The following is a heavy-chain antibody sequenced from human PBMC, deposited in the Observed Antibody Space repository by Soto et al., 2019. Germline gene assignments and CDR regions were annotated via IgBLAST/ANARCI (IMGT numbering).Heavy chain of an antibody. CDR2: IYDSGST. J-gene: IGHJ4*02. V-gene: IGHV4-61*08. Sequence: SETLSLTCIVSGDSVSSGGYYWSWIRQPPGKGLEWIGYIYDSGSTNYNPSLKSRVTMSVDTSKNQFSLKLSSVTAADTAVYYCARGSVVAATLFDYWGQGTLVTVSS. CDR1: GDSVSSGGYY. D-gene: IGHD2-15*01. CDR3: ARGSVVAATLFDY.